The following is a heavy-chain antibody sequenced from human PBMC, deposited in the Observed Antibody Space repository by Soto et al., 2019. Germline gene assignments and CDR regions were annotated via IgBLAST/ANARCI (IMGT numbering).Heavy chain of an antibody. D-gene: IGHD6-13*01. CDR2: IKSNTDGGTT. J-gene: IGHJ4*02. Sequence: PGGSLRLSCAASGFTFSHYAMHWVRQAPGKGLEWLGRIKSNTDGGTTDYAAPVKDRFTISRDDSTNTLYLDINSLKSEDTAVYYCTTGLATAVYYFDYWGQGTLVTVSS. CDR3: TTGLATAVYYFDY. CDR1: GFTFSHYA. V-gene: IGHV3-15*01.